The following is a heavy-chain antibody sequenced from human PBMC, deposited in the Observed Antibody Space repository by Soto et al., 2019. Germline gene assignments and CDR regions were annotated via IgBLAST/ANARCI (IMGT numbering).Heavy chain of an antibody. J-gene: IGHJ5*02. D-gene: IGHD4-17*01. CDR1: GGSIGSYH. Sequence: PSETLSLTCTVPGGSIGSYHWSWVRQPPGKGLEWIASVYYTGTTNYNPSLGSRVTISIDAPENQISLKLTSVTAADTAFYYCARDTVLTGMFDLWGQGTPVTVSS. V-gene: IGHV4-59*01. CDR2: VYYTGTT. CDR3: ARDTVLTGMFDL.